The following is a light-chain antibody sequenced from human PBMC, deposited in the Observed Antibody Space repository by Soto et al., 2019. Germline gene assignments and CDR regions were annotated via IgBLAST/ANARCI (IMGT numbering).Light chain of an antibody. CDR1: QSISSY. CDR2: AAS. V-gene: IGKV1-39*01. Sequence: DTQMTQSPSSRSASVGERVTITCRASQSISSYLNWYQQKPGKAPKLLIYAASSLQSGVPSRFSGSGSGTDFTLTISSLQPEDFATYYCQQSYSTPVTFGQGTRLEIK. J-gene: IGKJ5*01. CDR3: QQSYSTPVT.